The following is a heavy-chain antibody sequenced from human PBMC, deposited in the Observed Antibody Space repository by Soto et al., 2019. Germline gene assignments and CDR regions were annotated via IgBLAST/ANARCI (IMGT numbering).Heavy chain of an antibody. CDR3: ARDWGSGWYIDY. V-gene: IGHV3-21*01. CDR1: GFTFSSYS. D-gene: IGHD6-19*01. J-gene: IGHJ4*02. Sequence: EVQLVESGGGLVKPGGSLRLSCAASGFTFSSYSMNWVRQAPGKGLEWVSSISSSSSYIYYADSVKGRFTISRDNAKNSLYLQMHSLRAEDTAVYYCARDWGSGWYIDYWGQGTLVTVSS. CDR2: ISSSSSYI.